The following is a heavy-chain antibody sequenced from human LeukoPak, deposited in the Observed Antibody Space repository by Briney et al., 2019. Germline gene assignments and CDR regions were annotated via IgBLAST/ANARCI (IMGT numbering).Heavy chain of an antibody. V-gene: IGHV5-10-1*01. D-gene: IGHD6-19*01. CDR1: GYSFTSYW. CDR3: ASSSGWSESYYYYYGMDV. J-gene: IGHJ6*02. CDR2: IDPSDSYT. Sequence: GESLKISCKGSGYSFTSYWISWVRQMPGEGLEWMGRIDPSDSYTNYSPSFQGHVTISADKSISTAYLQWSSLKASDTAMYYCASSSGWSESYYYYYGMDVWGQGTTVTVSS.